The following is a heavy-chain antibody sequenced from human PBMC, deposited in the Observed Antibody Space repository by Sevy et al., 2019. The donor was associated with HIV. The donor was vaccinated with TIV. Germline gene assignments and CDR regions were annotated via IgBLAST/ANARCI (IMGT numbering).Heavy chain of an antibody. J-gene: IGHJ4*02. CDR1: GYTFTSYG. CDR2: ISAYNGNT. V-gene: IGHV1-18*01. CDR3: ASDRGIDYDYVWGSYPEGKRFDY. Sequence: ASVKVSCKASGYTFTSYGISWVRQAPGQGLEWMGWISAYNGNTNYAQKLQGRVTMTTDTSTSTAYMELRSLRSDDTAVYYCASDRGIDYDYVWGSYPEGKRFDYWGQGTLVTVSS. D-gene: IGHD3-16*02.